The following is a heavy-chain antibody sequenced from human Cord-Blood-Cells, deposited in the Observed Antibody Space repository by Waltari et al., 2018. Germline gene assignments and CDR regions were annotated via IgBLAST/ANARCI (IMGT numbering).Heavy chain of an antibody. CDR3: ARKVGHFDY. Sequence: QVQLVESGGGVVQPGRSLRLSCAASGFTFSSYGMHWVRQAPGTGLEGGAVIWYDGRNKYYADSVKGRFTISRDNSKNTLYLQMNSLRAEDTAVYYCARKVGHFDYWGQGTLVTVSS. V-gene: IGHV3-33*01. CDR1: GFTFSSYG. CDR2: IWYDGRNK. J-gene: IGHJ4*02. D-gene: IGHD1-26*01.